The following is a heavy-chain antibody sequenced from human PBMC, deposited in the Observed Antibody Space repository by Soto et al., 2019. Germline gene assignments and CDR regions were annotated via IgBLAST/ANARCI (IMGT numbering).Heavy chain of an antibody. V-gene: IGHV4-59*08. CDR3: ARHFDILTGYYINNYYGMDV. D-gene: IGHD3-9*01. CDR2: IYYSGST. J-gene: IGHJ6*02. CDR1: GGSISSYY. Sequence: PSETLSLTCTVSGGSISSYYWSWIRQPPGKGLEWIGYIYYSGSTNYNPSLKSRVTISVDTSKNQFSLKLSFVTAADTAVYYCARHFDILTGYYINNYYGMDVWGQGTTVT.